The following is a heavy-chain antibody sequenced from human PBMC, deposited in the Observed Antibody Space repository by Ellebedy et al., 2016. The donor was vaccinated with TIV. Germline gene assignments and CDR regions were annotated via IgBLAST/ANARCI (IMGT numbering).Heavy chain of an antibody. D-gene: IGHD3-22*01. J-gene: IGHJ4*02. V-gene: IGHV3-23*01. CDR1: GFTFSTYA. CDR3: ARTYYYDSSGYYLAY. CDR2: LTTGCVT. Sequence: GESLKISCVVSGFTFSTYAMRWFRQAPGKGLEWVSALTTGCVTFYADSVKGRFTISRDNAKNSLYLQMNSLRAEDTAVYYCARTYYYDSSGYYLAYWGQGTLVTVSS.